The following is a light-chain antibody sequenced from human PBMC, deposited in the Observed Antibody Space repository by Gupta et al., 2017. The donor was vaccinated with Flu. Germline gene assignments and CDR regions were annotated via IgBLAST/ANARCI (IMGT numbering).Light chain of an antibody. CDR3: QQDNSYPIT. CDR1: QGINNY. CDR2: GAS. J-gene: IGKJ5*01. Sequence: PSSLAAAVGDRVTITCRASQGINNYLAWFQQKPGKAPKSLISGASSWQGGVPSRFSGSGSGTDFTLTISSLQPEDFAIYYCQQDNSYPITFGQGTRVEIK. V-gene: IGKV1-16*01.